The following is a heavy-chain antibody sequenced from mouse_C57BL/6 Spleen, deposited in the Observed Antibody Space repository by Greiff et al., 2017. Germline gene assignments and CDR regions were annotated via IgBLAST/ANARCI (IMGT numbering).Heavy chain of an antibody. V-gene: IGHV6-3*01. CDR3: TRFLITTVVDYFDY. J-gene: IGHJ2*01. CDR1: GFNFSNYW. Sequence: EVQVVESGGGLVQPGGSMKLSCVASGFNFSNYWMNWVRQSPEKGLEWVAQIRLKSDNYATNYAESVKGRLTISRDDSKSSVYIQMNNLMAEDTGIYYCTRFLITTVVDYFDYWCQGTTLTVSS. CDR2: IRLKSDNYAT. D-gene: IGHD1-1*01.